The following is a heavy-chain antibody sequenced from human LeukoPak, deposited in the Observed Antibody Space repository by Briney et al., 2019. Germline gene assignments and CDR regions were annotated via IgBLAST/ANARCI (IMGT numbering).Heavy chain of an antibody. D-gene: IGHD3-3*01. CDR1: GFTFSSYA. CDR2: ISGSGGST. CDR3: AKGDISDFWSGYYPPYFDY. Sequence: GGSLRLSCAASGFTFSSYAMSWVRQAPGKGLEWVSAISGSGGSTYYADSVKGRFAISRDNSKNTLYLQMNSLRAEDTAVYYCAKGDISDFWSGYYPPYFDYWGQGTLVTVSS. V-gene: IGHV3-23*01. J-gene: IGHJ4*02.